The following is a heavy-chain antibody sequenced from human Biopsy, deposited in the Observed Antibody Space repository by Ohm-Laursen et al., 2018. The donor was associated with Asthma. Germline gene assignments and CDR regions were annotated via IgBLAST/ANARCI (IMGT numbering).Heavy chain of an antibody. CDR3: ARAQDYYDSRGYYRSFDY. Sequence: SQTLSLTCTVSYGSITSGGYYWTWIRQHPGKGLEWIGFIHYSGSTYYNPSLKSRVSISINTSKNQFSLKLSAVTAADTAVYYCARAQDYYDSRGYYRSFDYWGQGTLVTVSS. V-gene: IGHV4-31*03. CDR2: IHYSGST. J-gene: IGHJ4*02. CDR1: YGSITSGGYY. D-gene: IGHD3-22*01.